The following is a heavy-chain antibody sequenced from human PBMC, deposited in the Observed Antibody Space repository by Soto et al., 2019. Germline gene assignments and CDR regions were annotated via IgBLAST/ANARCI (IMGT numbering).Heavy chain of an antibody. V-gene: IGHV4-39*01. D-gene: IGHD3-10*01. Sequence: LQLQESGPGLVKPSEALSLTCPVSGCSISSSNHYWGWIRPPPGKGLEWIGNIYYSGGTSYNPSLKSRVTISVDTSKNQFSLHLSPVTAADTAVYYCARRLYGSGSFDYWGQGTLVTVSS. J-gene: IGHJ4*02. CDR2: IYYSGGT. CDR3: ARRLYGSGSFDY. CDR1: GCSISSSNHY.